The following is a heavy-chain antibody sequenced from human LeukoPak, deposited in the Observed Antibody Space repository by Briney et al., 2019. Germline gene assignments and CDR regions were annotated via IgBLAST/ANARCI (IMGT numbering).Heavy chain of an antibody. D-gene: IGHD3-10*01. CDR2: IYYSGST. Sequence: PSETLSLTCTVSGGSISSSSYYWDWIRQPPGKGLEWIGSIYYSGSTYYNPSLKSRVTISVDTSKNQFSLKLSSVTAADTAVYYCARGSLSVDYWGQGTLVTVSS. CDR1: GGSISSSSYY. V-gene: IGHV4-39*07. CDR3: ARGSLSVDY. J-gene: IGHJ4*02.